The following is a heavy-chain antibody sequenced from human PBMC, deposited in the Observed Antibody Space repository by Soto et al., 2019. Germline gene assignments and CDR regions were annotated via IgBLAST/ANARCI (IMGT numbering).Heavy chain of an antibody. Sequence: SETLSLTCSVAGGSVSSGSNYWSWIRQPPGKGLEWIGYIYFSGTKNSNPSLQSRVTISVDTSKNQFSLKLSSVTAADTAVYYCARTLYSYGPRFDYWGQGTLVTVSS. CDR3: ARTLYSYGPRFDY. J-gene: IGHJ4*02. CDR2: IYFSGTK. V-gene: IGHV4-61*01. D-gene: IGHD5-18*01. CDR1: GGSVSSGSNY.